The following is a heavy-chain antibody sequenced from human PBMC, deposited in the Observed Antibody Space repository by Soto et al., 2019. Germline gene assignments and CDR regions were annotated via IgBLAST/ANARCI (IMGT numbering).Heavy chain of an antibody. CDR3: ARGDDYSRWRPDS. Sequence: EVQVVESGGGLVKPGGSLRLSCAASGFTFSSYSMNWVRQAPGKGLEWVSSISGSSSYIFYADSVKGRFTISRDNAKNSLYLQLNSLRVEDTAGYYGARGDDYSRWRPDSWGQVTLDTVSS. CDR1: GFTFSSYS. J-gene: IGHJ4*02. CDR2: ISGSSSYI. D-gene: IGHD6-6*01. V-gene: IGHV3-21*01.